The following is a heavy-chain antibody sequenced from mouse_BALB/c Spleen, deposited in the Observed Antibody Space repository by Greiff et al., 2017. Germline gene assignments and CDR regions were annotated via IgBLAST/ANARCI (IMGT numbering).Heavy chain of an antibody. D-gene: IGHD2-1*01. V-gene: IGHV2-6-2*01. CDR3: DRHGGNYRLDYAMDY. CDR1: GFSLTSYG. Sequence: QVQLKESGPDLVAPSQSLSITCTVSGFSLTSYGVHWVRQPPGKGLEWLVVIWSDGSTTYNSALKSRLSISKDNSKSQVFLKMNSLQTDDTAMYYCDRHGGNYRLDYAMDYWGQGTSVTVSS. J-gene: IGHJ4*01. CDR2: IWSDGST.